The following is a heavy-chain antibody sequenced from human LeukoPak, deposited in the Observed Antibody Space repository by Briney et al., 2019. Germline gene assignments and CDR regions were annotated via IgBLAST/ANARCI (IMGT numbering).Heavy chain of an antibody. V-gene: IGHV1-2*02. Sequence: ASVKVSCKASGYTFTDYYIHWVRQAPEQGLEWMRWIDPNSGGTNYAQKFQGRVTMTRDTSISTAYMELSRLRSDDTAVYYCARGPPLRSSDWSGYSVYYYYYMDVWGKGTTVTVSS. J-gene: IGHJ6*03. D-gene: IGHD3-3*01. CDR2: IDPNSGGT. CDR3: ARGPPLRSSDWSGYSVYYYYYMDV. CDR1: GYTFTDYY.